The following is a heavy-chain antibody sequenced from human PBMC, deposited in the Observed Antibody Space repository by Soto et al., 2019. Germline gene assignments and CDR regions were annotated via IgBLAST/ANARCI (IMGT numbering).Heavy chain of an antibody. D-gene: IGHD3-9*01. CDR3: ARHRKKKFYVILTGYIPDYYYVMDV. Sequence: GESLKISCKGSGYSFTSYWIGWVRQMPGKGLEWMGIIYPGDSDTRYSPSFQGQVTISADKSISTAYLQWSSLKASDTAMYYCARHRKKKFYVILTGYIPDYYYVMDVWGQGTTVTVSS. J-gene: IGHJ6*02. CDR2: IYPGDSDT. CDR1: GYSFTSYW. V-gene: IGHV5-51*01.